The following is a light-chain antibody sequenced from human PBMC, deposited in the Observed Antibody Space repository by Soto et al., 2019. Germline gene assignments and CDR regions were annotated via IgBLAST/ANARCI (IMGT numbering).Light chain of an antibody. CDR1: QSVDSRY. CDR3: QPYSTSPYT. CDR2: GTS. J-gene: IGKJ2*01. Sequence: EIVVTQSPGTPSFSPGEAATLSCRASQSVDSRYLASYQQKPGQAPSLLIHGTSNRDGGIPDRFSGTGSVTDFTRTISGFEPEPFAVYYCQPYSTSPYTFGQGT. V-gene: IGKV3-20*01.